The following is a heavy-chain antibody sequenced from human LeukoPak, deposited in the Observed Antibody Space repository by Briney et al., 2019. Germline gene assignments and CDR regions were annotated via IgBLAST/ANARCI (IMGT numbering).Heavy chain of an antibody. CDR1: GYSFTSYW. D-gene: IGHD6-13*01. V-gene: IGHV5-10-1*01. Sequence: GESLKISCKGSGYSFTSYWISWVRQMPGKGLEWMGRIDPSDSYPNYSPPFQGHVTISADKSISTAYLQWSSLKASDTAMNYCARRRSLYSSNGMDVWGKGTTVTVSS. J-gene: IGHJ6*04. CDR3: ARRRSLYSSNGMDV. CDR2: IDPSDSYP.